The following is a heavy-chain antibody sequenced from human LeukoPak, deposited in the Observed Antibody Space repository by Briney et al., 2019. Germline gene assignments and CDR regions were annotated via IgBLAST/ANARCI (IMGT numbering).Heavy chain of an antibody. J-gene: IGHJ6*03. D-gene: IGHD3-10*02. CDR2: ISSSRSTI. CDR3: AELGITMIGGV. Sequence: LRLSFAASGFPFSSYEMNWVRQAPGKALEWVSFISSSRSTIYYADSVKGRFTISRGNAKNSMYLQMNTLRADDTAVYYCAELGITMIGGVWGKGATVT. V-gene: IGHV3-48*03. CDR1: GFPFSSYE.